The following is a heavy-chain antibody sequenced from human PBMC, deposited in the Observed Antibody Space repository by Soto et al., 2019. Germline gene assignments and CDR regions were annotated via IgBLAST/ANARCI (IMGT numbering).Heavy chain of an antibody. V-gene: IGHV3-30*18. CDR2: ISYVGSNK. CDR3: AKDAAQIVVVVAATDY. Sequence: QVQLVESGGGVVQPGRSLRLSCAASGFTFSSYGMHWVRQAPGKGLEWVAVISYVGSNKYYADSVKGRFTISRDNSKNTLYLQMNSLRAEDTAVYYCAKDAAQIVVVVAATDYWGQGTLVTVSS. J-gene: IGHJ4*02. D-gene: IGHD2-15*01. CDR1: GFTFSSYG.